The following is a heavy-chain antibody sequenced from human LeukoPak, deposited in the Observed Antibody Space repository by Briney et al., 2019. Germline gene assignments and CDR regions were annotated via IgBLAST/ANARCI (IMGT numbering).Heavy chain of an antibody. Sequence: QPGGSLRLSCAASGFTFSSYAMSWVRQAPGKGLEWASAISGSGGSTYYADSVKGRFTISRDNAKNSLYLQVNSLRAEDTAVYYCARDYCSGVSCYYFDYWGQGTLVTVSS. CDR3: ARDYCSGVSCYYFDY. CDR1: GFTFSSYA. J-gene: IGHJ4*02. CDR2: ISGSGGST. D-gene: IGHD2-15*01. V-gene: IGHV3-23*01.